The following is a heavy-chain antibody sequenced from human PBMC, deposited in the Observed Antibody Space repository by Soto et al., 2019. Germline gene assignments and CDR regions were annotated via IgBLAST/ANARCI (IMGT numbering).Heavy chain of an antibody. CDR1: GGTFRSYA. V-gene: IGHV1-69*13. D-gene: IGHD3-22*01. CDR2: IIPIFGTA. J-gene: IGHJ6*02. CDR3: ARRVVTTYGMDV. Sequence: SVKVSCKAPGGTFRSYAISWVRQAPGQGLEWMGGIIPIFGTANYAQKFQGRVTITADESTSTAYMELSSLRSEDTAVYYCARRVVTTYGMDVWGQGTTVTVSS.